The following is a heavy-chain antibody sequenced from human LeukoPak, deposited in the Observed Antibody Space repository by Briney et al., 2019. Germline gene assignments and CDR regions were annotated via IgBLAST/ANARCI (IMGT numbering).Heavy chain of an antibody. CDR2: ISTYSGNT. CDR1: GYTFTTYG. CDR3: ARDVNWDLDY. J-gene: IGHJ4*02. V-gene: IGHV1-18*01. Sequence: ASVKVSCKASGYTFTTYGITWVRQAPGQGLEWMGWISTYSGNTNYAQKFQGRVTMTTDTSTSTAYMELRSLRSDDTAVYYRARDVNWDLDYWGQGTLVTVSP. D-gene: IGHD7-27*01.